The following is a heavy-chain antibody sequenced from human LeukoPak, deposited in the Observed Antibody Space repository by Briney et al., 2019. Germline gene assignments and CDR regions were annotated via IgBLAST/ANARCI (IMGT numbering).Heavy chain of an antibody. CDR2: ISRSSSTI. Sequence: GGSLRLSCAASGFTFSSYSMNWVRQAPGKGLEWVSYISRSSSTIYYADSVKGRFTISRDNAKNSLYLQMNSLRGEDTAVYYCARETPEYDWGQGTLVTVSS. CDR1: GFTFSSYS. J-gene: IGHJ4*02. CDR3: ARETPEYD. D-gene: IGHD1-14*01. V-gene: IGHV3-48*01.